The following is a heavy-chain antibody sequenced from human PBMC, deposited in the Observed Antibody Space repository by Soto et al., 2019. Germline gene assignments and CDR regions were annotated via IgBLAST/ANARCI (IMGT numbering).Heavy chain of an antibody. CDR1: GFTFGDYA. CDR2: IRSKAYGGTT. V-gene: IGHV3-49*04. Sequence: GGSLRLSCTASGFTFGDYAMSWVRQAPGKGLEWVGFIRSKAYGGTTEYAASVKGRFTISRDDSKSIAYLQMNSLKTEDTAVYYCTSGLLWFGELDDWGQGTLVTVSS. D-gene: IGHD3-10*01. CDR3: TSGLLWFGELDD. J-gene: IGHJ4*02.